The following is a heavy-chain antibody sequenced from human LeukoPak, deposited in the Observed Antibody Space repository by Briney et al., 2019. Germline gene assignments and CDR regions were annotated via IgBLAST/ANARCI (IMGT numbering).Heavy chain of an antibody. V-gene: IGHV4-59*08. J-gene: IGHJ4*02. CDR1: GGSISSYY. CDR2: IYSSGST. D-gene: IGHD6-19*01. CDR3: ARVGYSSGWYVDY. Sequence: SETLSLTCTVSGGSISSYYRGWIRQPPGKGLEWIGYIYSSGSTNYNPPLKSRVTISVDTSKNQFSLKLSSVSAADTAVYYCARVGYSSGWYVDYWGQGTLVTVSS.